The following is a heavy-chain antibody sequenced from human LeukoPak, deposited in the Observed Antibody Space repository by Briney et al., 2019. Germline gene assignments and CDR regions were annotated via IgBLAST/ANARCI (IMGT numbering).Heavy chain of an antibody. D-gene: IGHD5-18*01. J-gene: IGHJ4*02. V-gene: IGHV1-69*05. CDR2: IIPIFGTA. CDR3: ARGPRTDGYSYCDY. CDR1: GGTFSSYA. Sequence: SVKVSCKASGGTFSSYAISWVRQAPGQGLGWMGGIIPIFGTANYAQKFQGRVTITTDDSTSSAYMELSSLRSEDTAVYYCARGPRTDGYSYCDYWRQGTLVTVSS.